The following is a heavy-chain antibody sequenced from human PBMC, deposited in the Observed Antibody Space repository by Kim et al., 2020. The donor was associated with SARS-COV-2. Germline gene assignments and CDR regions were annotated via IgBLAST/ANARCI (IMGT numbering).Heavy chain of an antibody. CDR1: GGSISSAAYY. Sequence: SETLSLTCTVSGGSISSAAYYRSWIRQHPGKGLEWIGYIYYSGSTYYNPSLKSRVTISVDTSKNQFSLKLSSVTAADTAVYYCVTDDSTGWSRAFDIWG. D-gene: IGHD3-9*01. CDR3: VTDDSTGWSRAFDI. J-gene: IGHJ3*02. V-gene: IGHV4-31*03. CDR2: IYYSGST.